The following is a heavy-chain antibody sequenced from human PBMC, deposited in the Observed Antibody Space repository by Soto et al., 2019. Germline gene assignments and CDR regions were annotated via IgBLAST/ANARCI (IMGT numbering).Heavy chain of an antibody. CDR1: GFTFSSYA. CDR3: ARDRCYYDNRGLAGCYLDY. CDR2: ISYDGSNK. Sequence: GGSLRLSCAASGFTFSSYAMHWVRQAPGKGLEWVAFISYDGSNKYFTDSVKGQFTISRDNSKNTLHLQMDGMGAEDTAVYYCARDRCYYDNRGLAGCYLDYWGQGTLVTVSS. V-gene: IGHV3-30-3*01. D-gene: IGHD3-22*01. J-gene: IGHJ4*02.